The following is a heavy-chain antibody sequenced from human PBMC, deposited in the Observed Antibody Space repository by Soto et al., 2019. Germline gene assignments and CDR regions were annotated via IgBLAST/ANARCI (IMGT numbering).Heavy chain of an antibody. D-gene: IGHD2-2*01. CDR3: ATIVVPAAPFDY. J-gene: IGHJ4*02. CDR1: GGSISSGGSY. V-gene: IGHV4-31*03. CDR2: IYYSGST. Sequence: SETLSLTCTVSGGSISSGGSYWSWIRQYPGKGLEWIGYIYYSGSTYYHLSLTSRVTISVDTSKNQFPLKLRSVTDRDTGVYDGATIVVPAAPFDYWGQGSLVTVSS.